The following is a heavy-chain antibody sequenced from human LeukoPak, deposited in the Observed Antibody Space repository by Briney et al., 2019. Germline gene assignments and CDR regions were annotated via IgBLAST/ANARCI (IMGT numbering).Heavy chain of an antibody. V-gene: IGHV4-59*01. Sequence: PSETLSLTCTVSGGSIGSYYWSWTRQPPGKGLEWIGYIYNSGGTNYNPSLKSRVTISVDTSKNQFSLKLSSVTAADTAVYYCARGTTPYYYYYGMDVWGQGTTVTVSS. CDR2: IYNSGGT. J-gene: IGHJ6*02. CDR1: GGSIGSYY. CDR3: ARGTTPYYYYYGMDV. D-gene: IGHD4-11*01.